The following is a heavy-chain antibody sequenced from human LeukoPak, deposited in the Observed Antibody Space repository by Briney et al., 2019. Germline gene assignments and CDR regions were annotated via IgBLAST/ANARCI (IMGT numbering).Heavy chain of an antibody. CDR2: ISAYNGNT. Sequence: ASVKVSCKASGYTFTSYGISWVRQAPGQGLEWMGWISAYNGNTNYAQKLQGRVTMTTDTSTSTAYMELSSLRSEDTAVYYCARVRPDIVVVPAGWFDPWGQGTLVTVSS. CDR3: ARVRPDIVVVPAGWFDP. D-gene: IGHD2-2*01. CDR1: GYTFTSYG. V-gene: IGHV1-18*01. J-gene: IGHJ5*02.